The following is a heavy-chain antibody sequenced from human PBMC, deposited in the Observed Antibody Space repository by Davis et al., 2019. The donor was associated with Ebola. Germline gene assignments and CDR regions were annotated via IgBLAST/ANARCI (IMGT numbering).Heavy chain of an antibody. J-gene: IGHJ2*01. Sequence: SETLSLTCSVSGGSISSYYWSWIRQPPGKGLEWIGYIYNSGSTIYNPSLKRRVTISVDTSKNQFSLKLSSVTAADTAVYYCARGQWYFDLWGRGTLVTVSS. CDR3: ARGQWYFDL. CDR2: IYNSGST. CDR1: GGSISSYY. V-gene: IGHV4-59*01.